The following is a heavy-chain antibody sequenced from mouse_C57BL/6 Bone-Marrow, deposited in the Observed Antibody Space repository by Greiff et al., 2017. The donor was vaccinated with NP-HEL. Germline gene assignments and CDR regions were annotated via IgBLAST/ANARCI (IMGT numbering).Heavy chain of an antibody. Sequence: QVQLKQPGAELVMPGASVKLSCKASGYTFTSYWMHWVKQRPGQGLEWIGEIDPSDSYTNYNQKFKSKSTLTVDKSSSTAYMQLSSLTAEDSAVDYCAREGNWAYYFDYWGQGTTLTVSS. CDR2: IDPSDSYT. V-gene: IGHV1-69*01. CDR1: GYTFTSYW. CDR3: AREGNWAYYFDY. J-gene: IGHJ2*01. D-gene: IGHD4-1*01.